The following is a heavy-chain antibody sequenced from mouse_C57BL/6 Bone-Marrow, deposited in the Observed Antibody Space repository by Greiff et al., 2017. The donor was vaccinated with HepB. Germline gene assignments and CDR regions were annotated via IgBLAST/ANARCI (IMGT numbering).Heavy chain of an antibody. V-gene: IGHV5-4*01. CDR3: ARDRDGSSPFAY. D-gene: IGHD1-1*01. CDR2: ISDGGSYT. Sequence: EVQLVESGGGLVKPGGSLKLSCAASGFTFSSYAMSWVRQTPEKRLEWVATISDGGSYTYYPDNVKGRFTISRDTAKNNLYLQMSHLKSEDTAMYYCARDRDGSSPFAYWGQGTLVTVSA. J-gene: IGHJ3*01. CDR1: GFTFSSYA.